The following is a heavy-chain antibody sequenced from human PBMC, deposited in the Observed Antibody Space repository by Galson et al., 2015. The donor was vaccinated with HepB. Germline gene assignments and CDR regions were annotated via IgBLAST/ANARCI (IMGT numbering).Heavy chain of an antibody. CDR2: VERDGSAT. D-gene: IGHD4-23*01. Sequence: SLRLSCAASGFTFSSYWMTWVRQAPGKGLEWVANVERDGSATHYMDSVRGRFTISRDNTKNSLYLHMNSLRAEDTAVYYCGRDNSGLDYWGQGILVTVSS. CDR3: GRDNSGLDY. V-gene: IGHV3-7*03. CDR1: GFTFSSYW. J-gene: IGHJ4*02.